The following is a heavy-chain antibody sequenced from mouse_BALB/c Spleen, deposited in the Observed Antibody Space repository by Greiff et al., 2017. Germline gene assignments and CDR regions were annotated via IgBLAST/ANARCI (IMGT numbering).Heavy chain of an antibody. D-gene: IGHD1-1*01. CDR3: ARDPPYYGSP. CDR2: INSNGGST. CDR1: GFTFSSYG. J-gene: IGHJ3*01. V-gene: IGHV5-6-3*01. Sequence: EVKLEESGGGLVQPGGSLKLSCAASGFTFSSYGMSWVRQTPDKRLELVATINSNGGSTYYPDSVKGRFTISRDNAKNTLYLQMSSLKSEDTAMYYCARDPPYYGSPWGQGTLVTVSA.